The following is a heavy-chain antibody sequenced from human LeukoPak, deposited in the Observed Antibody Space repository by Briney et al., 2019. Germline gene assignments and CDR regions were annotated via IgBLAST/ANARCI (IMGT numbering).Heavy chain of an antibody. V-gene: IGHV4-59*08. J-gene: IGHJ4*02. CDR2: IYYSGST. Sequence: LETLSLTCTVSGGSISSYYWSWLRQPPGKGLEWIGYIYYSGSTNYNPSLKSRVTISVDTSKNQSSLKLSSVTAADTAVYYCALAPGRDYFDSWGQGTLVTVSS. CDR1: GGSISSYY. CDR3: ALAPGRDYFDS. D-gene: IGHD3-10*01.